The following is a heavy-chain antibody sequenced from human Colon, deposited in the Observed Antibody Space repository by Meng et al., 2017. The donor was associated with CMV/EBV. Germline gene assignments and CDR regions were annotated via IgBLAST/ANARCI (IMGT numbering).Heavy chain of an antibody. CDR1: GFSSSSWS. Sequence: GGSLKISCAASGFSSSSWSMNWVRQAPGKGLEWVSFINSNGKSIYHAGSVKGRFTVTRDNAQNSLYLEMNSLRDEDTAVDYCASVGYGYWGQGTLVTVSS. CDR3: ASVGYGY. J-gene: IGHJ4*02. CDR2: INSNGKSI. V-gene: IGHV3-21*06. D-gene: IGHD6-13*01.